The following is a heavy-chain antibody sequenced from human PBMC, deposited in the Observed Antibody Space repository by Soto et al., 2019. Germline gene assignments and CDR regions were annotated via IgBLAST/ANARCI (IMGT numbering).Heavy chain of an antibody. J-gene: IGHJ3*02. CDR2: ISAYNGNT. CDR3: ARASQDIVVVSAIPYAFDI. CDR1: GYTFTSYG. V-gene: IGHV1-18*04. D-gene: IGHD2-21*01. Sequence: QVQLVQSGAEVKKPGASVKVSCKASGYTFTSYGISWVRQAPGQGLEWMGWISAYNGNTNYAQKLQGRVTMTTDTSTSTAYMELRGLRSDDTAVYCCARASQDIVVVSAIPYAFDIWGQGTMVTVSS.